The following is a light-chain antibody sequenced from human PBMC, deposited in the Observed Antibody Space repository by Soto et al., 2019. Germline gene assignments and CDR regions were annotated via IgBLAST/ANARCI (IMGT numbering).Light chain of an antibody. CDR2: GNS. Sequence: QSVLTQPPSVSGAPGQRVTISCTGSSSNIGAGYDVHWYQQLPGTAPKLLIYGNSKRPSGVPDRLSGSKSGNSASLAITGLQAEDEADYYCQSYDSSLSNWVFGGGTKLTVL. CDR3: QSYDSSLSNWV. V-gene: IGLV1-40*01. J-gene: IGLJ3*02. CDR1: SSNIGAGYD.